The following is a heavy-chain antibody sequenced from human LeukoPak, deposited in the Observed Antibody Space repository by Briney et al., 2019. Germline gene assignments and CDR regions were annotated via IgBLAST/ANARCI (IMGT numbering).Heavy chain of an antibody. CDR2: ISYDGSNQ. Sequence: AGSLRLSCAASGFTFSSYGMHWVRQAPGKGLEWVAVISYDGSNQYYADSVKGRFTISRDNSKNTMYLQMNRLRAEDTAVYYCAKDKGGGYGNDGFDIWGRGTMVTVSS. J-gene: IGHJ3*02. D-gene: IGHD3-16*01. CDR1: GFTFSSYG. CDR3: AKDKGGGYGNDGFDI. V-gene: IGHV3-30*18.